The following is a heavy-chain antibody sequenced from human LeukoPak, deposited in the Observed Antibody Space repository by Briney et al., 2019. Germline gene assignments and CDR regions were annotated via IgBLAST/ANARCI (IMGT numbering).Heavy chain of an antibody. CDR3: ARVAAGYGAIWLVNGVSYYFDY. D-gene: IGHD6-19*01. V-gene: IGHV3-23*01. CDR2: ISGSGGST. J-gene: IGHJ4*02. Sequence: GGSLRLSCAASGFTFSSYAMSWVRQAPGKGLEWVSAISGSGGSTYYADSVKGRFTISRDNAKNSLYLQMNSLRAEDTAVYYCARVAAGYGAIWLVNGVSYYFDYWGQGTLVTVSS. CDR1: GFTFSSYA.